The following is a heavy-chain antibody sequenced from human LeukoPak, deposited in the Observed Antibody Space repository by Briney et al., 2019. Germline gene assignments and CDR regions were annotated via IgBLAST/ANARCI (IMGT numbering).Heavy chain of an antibody. CDR2: ISGSGGST. D-gene: IGHD3-22*01. V-gene: IGHV3-23*01. CDR1: GFTFSGYA. Sequence: GGSLRLSCAASGFTFSGYAMSWVRQAPGKGLEWVSAISGSGGSTYYADSVKGRFTISRDNSKTTLYLQMNSLRAEDTAVYYCAKDRRSSGYSFDYWGQGTLVTVSS. CDR3: AKDRRSSGYSFDY. J-gene: IGHJ4*02.